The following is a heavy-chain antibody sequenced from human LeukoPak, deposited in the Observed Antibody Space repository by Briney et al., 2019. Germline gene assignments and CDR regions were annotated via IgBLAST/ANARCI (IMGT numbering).Heavy chain of an antibody. J-gene: IGHJ4*02. CDR2: IYAYIGNK. D-gene: IGHD3-3*02. CDR3: ARFTPRLSREKFDY. Sequence: ASVKVPCKAFGYNFTNYVNNGVRQAPGQGLEGMGWIYAYIGNKYFAQKFQGRVTMTTDTSTTTAYMELRSRRSDDTGVYYCARFTPRLSREKFDYCGQGTLLSVSS. CDR1: GYNFTNYV. V-gene: IGHV1-18*01.